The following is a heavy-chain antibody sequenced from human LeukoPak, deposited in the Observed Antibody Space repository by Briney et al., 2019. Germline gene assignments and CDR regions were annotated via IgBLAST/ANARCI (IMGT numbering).Heavy chain of an antibody. J-gene: IGHJ4*02. CDR3: ARGGVLH. Sequence: PWGTLTLSCTASGFTFGRDWMNWIRHAPGKGLEWEASIKQDGSEKYYVDPAKGRFTNPRDNTKNSPSLQMNSMRSEDPAVYYCARGGVLHWGQGTLVTVSS. CDR2: IKQDGSEK. V-gene: IGHV3-7*01. CDR1: GFTFGRDW. D-gene: IGHD3-16*01.